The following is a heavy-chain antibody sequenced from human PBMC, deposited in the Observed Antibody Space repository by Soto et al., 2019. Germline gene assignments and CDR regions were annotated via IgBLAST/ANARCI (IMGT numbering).Heavy chain of an antibody. Sequence: PSETLSLTCAVSGGSINSGGYSWSWMRQPPGKGLEWIGYIYQSGSTYYNPSLKSRVTISVDTSKNQFSLRLSSVTAADTAVYYCARGNPDIVVVPNAVPVYFDYWGQGTLVTVSS. V-gene: IGHV4-30-2*01. CDR2: IYQSGST. CDR3: ARGNPDIVVVPNAVPVYFDY. J-gene: IGHJ4*02. CDR1: GGSINSGGYS. D-gene: IGHD2-2*02.